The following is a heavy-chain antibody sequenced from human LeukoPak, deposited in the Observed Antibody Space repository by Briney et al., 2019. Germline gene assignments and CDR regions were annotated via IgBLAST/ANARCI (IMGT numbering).Heavy chain of an antibody. CDR2: TYYKSKWYN. CDR1: GDSVSSNSAA. CDR3: AGSVGATDASDI. Sequence: SQTLSLTCAISGDSVSSNSAAWHWIRQSPSRGLEWLGRTYYKSKWYNDYAVSVKSRITINPDTSKNQFSLQLNSVTPEDTAVYYCAGSVGATDASDIWDQGTMVTVSS. J-gene: IGHJ3*02. D-gene: IGHD1-26*01. V-gene: IGHV6-1*01.